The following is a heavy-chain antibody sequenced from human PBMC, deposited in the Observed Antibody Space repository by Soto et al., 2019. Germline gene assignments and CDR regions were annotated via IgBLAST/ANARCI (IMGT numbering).Heavy chain of an antibody. J-gene: IGHJ3*01. CDR2: IPYDGSNK. D-gene: IGHD2-21*02. V-gene: IGHV3-30-3*01. CDR3: VRGDKGGFDL. Sequence: GGSLRLSCAASGFTFSSYAMHWVRQAPGKGLEWVAVIPYDGSNKYYADSVKGRFTISRDNAKNTLYLQMNSLRAEDTAVYYCVRGDKGGFDLWGQGTTVTVSS. CDR1: GFTFSSYA.